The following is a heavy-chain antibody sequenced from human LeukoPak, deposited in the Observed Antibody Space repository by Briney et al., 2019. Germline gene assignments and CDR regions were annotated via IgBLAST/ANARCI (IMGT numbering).Heavy chain of an antibody. V-gene: IGHV5-51*01. CDR2: IYPGDSDT. Sequence: GESLKISCKGSGYSFTSYWIGWVRQMPGKGLEWMGIIYPGDSDTRYSPSFQGQVTISADKSISTAYPQWSSLKASDTAMYYCARSVSERGHVGGCFDYWGQGTLVTVSS. CDR3: ARSVSERGHVGGCFDY. CDR1: GYSFTSYW. D-gene: IGHD6-25*01. J-gene: IGHJ4*02.